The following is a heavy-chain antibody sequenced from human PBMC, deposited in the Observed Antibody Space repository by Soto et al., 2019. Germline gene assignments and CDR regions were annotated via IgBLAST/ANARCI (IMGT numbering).Heavy chain of an antibody. CDR1: GVTLRSYA. D-gene: IGHD5-18*01. Sequence: PVGSLRLACAASGVTLRSYAVGWVRQAPGKGLDWVSVISGSGGITYSADSVKGRFTISRDNSKNILYLQMNSLRAEDTAVYYCAKGIPDTGGYYYYSMDVWGQGTVVTVSS. CDR2: ISGSGGIT. V-gene: IGHV3-23*01. J-gene: IGHJ6*02. CDR3: AKGIPDTGGYYYYSMDV.